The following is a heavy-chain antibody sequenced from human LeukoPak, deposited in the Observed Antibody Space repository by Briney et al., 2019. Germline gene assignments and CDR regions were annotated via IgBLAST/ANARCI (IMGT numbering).Heavy chain of an antibody. D-gene: IGHD2-8*01. CDR2: IIPGGGST. CDR1: GYTFTNYY. J-gene: IGHJ3*02. CDR3: ARGSMLAFDI. Sequence: GASVKVSCRTSGYTFTNYYMHWVRQAPGQGLEWMGIIIPGGGSTSYAQKFQGRVTMTRDTSTSTVYMELSSLRSEDTAVYYCARGSMLAFDIWGQGTMVTVSS. V-gene: IGHV1-46*01.